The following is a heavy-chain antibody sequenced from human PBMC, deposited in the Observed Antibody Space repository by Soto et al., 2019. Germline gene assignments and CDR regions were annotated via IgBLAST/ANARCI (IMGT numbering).Heavy chain of an antibody. D-gene: IGHD3-22*01. CDR2: ISTYTGNT. CDR3: ASTSGYYLYDY. J-gene: IGHJ4*02. Sequence: ASVKVSCKASGYTFTSYGISWVRQAPGQGLEWMGWISTYTGNTNYAQKLQGRVTITRDTSASTAYMELSSLRSEDTAVYYCASTSGYYLYDYRAQRTPVTVSS. CDR1: GYTFTSYG. V-gene: IGHV1-18*01.